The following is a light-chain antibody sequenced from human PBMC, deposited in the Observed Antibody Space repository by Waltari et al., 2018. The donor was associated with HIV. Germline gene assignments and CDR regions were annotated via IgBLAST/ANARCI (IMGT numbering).Light chain of an antibody. J-gene: IGLJ2*01. CDR3: QSYDSALSGSV. CDR1: SSNIRAGYD. Sequence: QSVLTPPPSVSGAPGPRVTISCPGSSSNIRAGYDVPWYQQLPGTAPKLVIYAKDNRPSGVPDRFSGSKSGTSASLAITGLQAEDDADYYCQSYDSALSGSVFGGGTKLTVL. V-gene: IGLV1-40*01. CDR2: AKD.